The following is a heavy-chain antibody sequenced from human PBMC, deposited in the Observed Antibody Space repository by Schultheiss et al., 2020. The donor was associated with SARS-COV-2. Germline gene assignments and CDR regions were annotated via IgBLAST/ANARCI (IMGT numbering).Heavy chain of an antibody. V-gene: IGHV4-59*01. J-gene: IGHJ5*02. D-gene: IGHD5-18*01. CDR3: ARFGLMRGQLWP. Sequence: SETLSLTCAVYGGSFSGYYWSWIRQPPGKGLEWLGYVNDYGMTNYNPSLKSRVTISVDTSKNQFSLKLSSVTAADTAVYYCARFGLMRGQLWPWGQGTLVTVSS. CDR1: GGSFSGYY. CDR2: VNDYGMT.